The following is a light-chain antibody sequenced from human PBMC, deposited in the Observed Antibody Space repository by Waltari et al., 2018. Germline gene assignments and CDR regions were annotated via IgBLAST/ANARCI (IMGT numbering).Light chain of an antibody. CDR3: QTWDRASAV. J-gene: IGLJ3*02. V-gene: IGLV3-1*01. CDR2: QHN. Sequence: SYELTQPPSVSVSPGQTARLTCSGDRLGNKYVSWYQQKSGQSPVLVNYQHNRRPSGIPERFSGSNSGDTATLTISGTQAMDEADFFCQTWDRASAVFGGGTKLTVL. CDR1: RLGNKY.